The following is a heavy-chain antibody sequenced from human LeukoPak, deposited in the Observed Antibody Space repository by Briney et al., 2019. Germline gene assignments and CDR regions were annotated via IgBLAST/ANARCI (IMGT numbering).Heavy chain of an antibody. CDR2: IKQDGSEK. V-gene: IGHV3-7*01. CDR1: GFTFSSYW. CDR3: ARVRRLGYFDY. D-gene: IGHD4-17*01. Sequence: GGSLRLSCAASGFTFSSYWMSWVRQAPGKGLEWVANIKQDGSEKYYVDPVKGRFTISRDNAKNSLYLQMNSLRAEDTAVYYCARVRRLGYFDYWGQGTLVTVSS. J-gene: IGHJ4*02.